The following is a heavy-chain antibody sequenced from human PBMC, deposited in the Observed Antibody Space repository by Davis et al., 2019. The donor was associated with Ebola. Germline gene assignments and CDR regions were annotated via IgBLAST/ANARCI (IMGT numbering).Heavy chain of an antibody. D-gene: IGHD1-7*01. CDR1: GFTFSDYY. CDR2: ISSSGSII. V-gene: IGHV3-11*01. Sequence: GESLKISCAASGFTFSDYYMSWIRQAPGKGLEWVSYISSSGSIIYYADSVKGRFTISRDNAKNSLYLQMNSLRAEDTAVYYCARSLELLYYYYGMDVWGQGTTVTVSS. J-gene: IGHJ6*02. CDR3: ARSLELLYYYYGMDV.